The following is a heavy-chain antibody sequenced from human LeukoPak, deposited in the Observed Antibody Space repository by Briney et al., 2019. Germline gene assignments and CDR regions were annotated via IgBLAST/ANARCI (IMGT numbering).Heavy chain of an antibody. CDR1: GFTLSSYA. CDR2: ISSSSSYT. CDR3: ASLKEPWFGELIPNY. J-gene: IGHJ4*02. V-gene: IGHV3-21*05. Sequence: GGSLRLSCAASGFTLSSYAISWVRQAPGKGLEWVSYISSSSSYTNYAGSVKGRFTISRDNAKNSLYLQMNSLRAEDTAVYYCASLKEPWFGELIPNYWGQGTLVTVSS. D-gene: IGHD3-10*01.